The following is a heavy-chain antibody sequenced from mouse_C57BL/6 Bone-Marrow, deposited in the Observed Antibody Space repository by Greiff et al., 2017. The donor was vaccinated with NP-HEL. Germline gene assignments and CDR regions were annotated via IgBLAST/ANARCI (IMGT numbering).Heavy chain of an antibody. D-gene: IGHD1-1*01. CDR1: GYTFTDYY. J-gene: IGHJ1*03. V-gene: IGHV1-19*01. Sequence: SGPVLVKPGASVKMSCKASGYTFTDYYMNWVKQSHGKSLEWIGVINPYNGGTSYNQKFKGKATLTVDKSSSTAYMELNSLTSEDSAVYYCAIPLYYGSSPYWYFDVWGTGTTVTVSS. CDR2: INPYNGGT. CDR3: AIPLYYGSSPYWYFDV.